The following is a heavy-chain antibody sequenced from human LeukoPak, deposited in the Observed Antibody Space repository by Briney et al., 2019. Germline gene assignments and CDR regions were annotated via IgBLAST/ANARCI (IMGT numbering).Heavy chain of an antibody. V-gene: IGHV4-59*11. D-gene: IGHD3-10*01. CDR2: IYYSGST. Sequence: PSETLSLTCTVSGGSISSHYRSWIRQPPGKGLEWIGYIYYSGSTNYNPSLKSRVTISVDTSKNQFSLKLSSVTAADTAVYYRARGYPSITMVRGVIRGDYYFDYWGQGTLVTVSS. J-gene: IGHJ4*02. CDR3: ARGYPSITMVRGVIRGDYYFDY. CDR1: GGSISSHY.